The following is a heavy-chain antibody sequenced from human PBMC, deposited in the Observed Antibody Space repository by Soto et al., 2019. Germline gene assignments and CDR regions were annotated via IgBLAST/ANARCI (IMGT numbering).Heavy chain of an antibody. CDR3: GRVVDMATIVFDY. J-gene: IGHJ4*02. Sequence: QLLLQESGPGLLKPAETLSVTCSVSTGSIRSDSYFWGWIRQPPGKGLEWIGSINFGGSTYYKPSLKSRVTISIDTSKNQFSLKVSSVTAADTAVYYCGRVVDMATIVFDYWGPGTLVTVSS. CDR1: TGSIRSDSYF. CDR2: INFGGST. V-gene: IGHV4-39*01. D-gene: IGHD5-12*01.